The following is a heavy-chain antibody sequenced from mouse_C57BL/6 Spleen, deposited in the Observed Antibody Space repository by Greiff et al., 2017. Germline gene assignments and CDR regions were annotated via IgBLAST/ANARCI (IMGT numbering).Heavy chain of an antibody. V-gene: IGHV1-18*01. CDR3: ARGYGNYVLYAMDY. D-gene: IGHD2-10*02. CDR2: INPNNGGT. CDR1: GYTFTDYN. Sequence: EVQLQQSGPELVKPGASVKIPCKASGYTFTDYNMDWVKQSHGKSLEWIGDINPNNGGTIYNQKFKGKATLTVDKSSSTAYMELRSLTSEDTAVYYCARGYGNYVLYAMDYWGQVTSVTVSS. J-gene: IGHJ4*01.